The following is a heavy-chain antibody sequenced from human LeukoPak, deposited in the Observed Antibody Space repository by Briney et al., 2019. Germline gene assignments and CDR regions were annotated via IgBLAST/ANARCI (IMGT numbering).Heavy chain of an antibody. CDR2: IRLDGSNK. J-gene: IGHJ4*02. V-gene: IGHV3-30*02. Sequence: GGSLRLSCAASGFTFSSYGMHWVRQAPGKGLEWVAFIRLDGSNKYYADSVRGRFTISRDNSKNTLYLQMNSLRAEDTAVYYCAKDTSFDYWGQGTLVTVSS. CDR3: AKDTSFDY. CDR1: GFTFSSYG.